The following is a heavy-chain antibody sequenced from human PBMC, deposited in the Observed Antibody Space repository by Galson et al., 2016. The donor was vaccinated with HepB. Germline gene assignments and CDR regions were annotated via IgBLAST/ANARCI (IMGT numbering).Heavy chain of an antibody. CDR2: ISGGSDTT. CDR3: AKDPGLGVAGDF. J-gene: IGHJ4*02. D-gene: IGHD6-19*01. V-gene: IGHV3-23*01. Sequence: SLRLSCAASGFTFSSHGMSWVRQAPGKGLEWVSAISGGSDTTYYGDSVKGRLIITRDNSKNTLYLQMNSLRVEDTALYYCAKDPGLGVAGDFWGQGTLVTVSS. CDR1: GFTFSSHG.